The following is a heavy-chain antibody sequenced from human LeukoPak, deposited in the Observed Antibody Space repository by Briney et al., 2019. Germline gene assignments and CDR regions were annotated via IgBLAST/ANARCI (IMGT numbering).Heavy chain of an antibody. CDR2: ISSSSSYI. CDR3: ARVKDYYDSSGGY. Sequence: GGXLXXXXXAXGFTFXSYDXXWVRQAPGKGPXXVSSISSSSSYIYYADSVKGRFTISRDNAKNSLYLQMNSLRAEDTAVYYCARVKDYYDSSGGYWGQGTLVTISS. V-gene: IGHV3-21*01. J-gene: IGHJ4*02. D-gene: IGHD3-22*01. CDR1: GFTFXSYD.